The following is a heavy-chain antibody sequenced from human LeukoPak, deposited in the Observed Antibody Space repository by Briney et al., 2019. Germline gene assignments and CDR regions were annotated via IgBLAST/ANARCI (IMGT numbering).Heavy chain of an antibody. D-gene: IGHD5-18*01. CDR1: GGSISSSPYY. V-gene: IGHV4-39*07. Sequence: SETLSLTCTVSGGSISSSPYYWGWIRQPPGTGLEWIGSIYYSGTTHYNPSLESRVTISVDTSKNQFSLKLASVTAADTAIYYCAKGAGGFSYYNWFDPWGQGTLVTVSS. CDR3: AKGAGGFSYYNWFDP. J-gene: IGHJ5*02. CDR2: IYYSGTT.